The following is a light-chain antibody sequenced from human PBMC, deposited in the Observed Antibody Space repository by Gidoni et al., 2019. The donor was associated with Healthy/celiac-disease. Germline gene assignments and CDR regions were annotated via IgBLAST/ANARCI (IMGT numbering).Light chain of an antibody. CDR2: DAS. J-gene: IGKJ2*01. V-gene: IGKV1-5*01. CDR3: QHYNSYSGT. Sequence: DIQMTQSPSTLSASVGDRVTITCRASHSISSWLAWYQQKPGKAPKLLIYDASSLESGVPSRFSGSGSGTEFTLTIRSLQPDDFATYYCQHYNSYSGTFGQXTKLEIK. CDR1: HSISSW.